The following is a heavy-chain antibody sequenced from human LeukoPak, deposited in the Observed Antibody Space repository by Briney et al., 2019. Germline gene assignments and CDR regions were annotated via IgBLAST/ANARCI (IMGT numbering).Heavy chain of an antibody. CDR1: GFTFSHFG. Sequence: PGGSLRLSCRTSGFTFSHFGMHWVRQAPGEGLEWVAVIWSDATEKYYGNSVKGRFTISRDNYDNTVSLQMNSLRVEDTAVYYCAKDAQRGFDFSNSLESWGQGTVVTVSP. D-gene: IGHD4-11*01. CDR2: IWSDATEK. CDR3: AKDAQRGFDFSNSLES. J-gene: IGHJ5*01. V-gene: IGHV3-33*06.